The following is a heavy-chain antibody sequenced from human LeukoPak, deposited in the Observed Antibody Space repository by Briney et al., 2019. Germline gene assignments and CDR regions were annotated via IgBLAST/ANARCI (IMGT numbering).Heavy chain of an antibody. CDR3: ARAYYDILTGYSPLGY. V-gene: IGHV3-7*03. J-gene: IGHJ4*02. CDR2: IKPDGSEK. D-gene: IGHD3-9*01. CDR1: GFTFSSYW. Sequence: GGSLRLSCAASGFTFSSYWMTWVRQAPGKGLEWVANIKPDGSEKYYADSMKGRFTISRDNAKNSLYLQMNSLRAEDTAVYYCARAYYDILTGYSPLGYWGQGTLVTVSS.